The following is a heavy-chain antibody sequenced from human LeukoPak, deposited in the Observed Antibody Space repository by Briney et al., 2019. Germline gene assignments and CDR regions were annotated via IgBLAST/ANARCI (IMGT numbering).Heavy chain of an antibody. CDR1: GGSISSSSYY. CDR3: ARNGIAVVGPPNWFDP. Sequence: SETLSLTCTVSGGSISSSSYYWGWIRQPPGKGLEWIGSIYYSGSTYYNPSLKSRVTISVDTSKNQFSLKLSSVTAADTAVYYCARNGIAVVGPPNWFDPWGQGTLVTVSS. CDR2: IYYSGST. J-gene: IGHJ5*02. V-gene: IGHV4-39*07. D-gene: IGHD6-19*01.